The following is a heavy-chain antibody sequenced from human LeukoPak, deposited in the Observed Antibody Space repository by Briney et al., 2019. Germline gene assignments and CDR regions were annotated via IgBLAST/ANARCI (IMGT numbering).Heavy chain of an antibody. D-gene: IGHD3-3*01. Sequence: GASVKVSCKASGGTFSSYAISWVRQAPGQGLEWMGRIIPIFGTANYAQKFQGRVTITTDESTSTAYMELSSLRSEDTAVYYCARAAYYDFWSGKGVGYYYYYMDVWGKGTTVTVSS. V-gene: IGHV1-69*05. CDR1: GGTFSSYA. J-gene: IGHJ6*03. CDR2: IIPIFGTA. CDR3: ARAAYYDFWSGKGVGYYYYYMDV.